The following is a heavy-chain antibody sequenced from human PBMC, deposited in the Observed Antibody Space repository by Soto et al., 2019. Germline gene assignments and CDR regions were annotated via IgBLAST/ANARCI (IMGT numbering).Heavy chain of an antibody. V-gene: IGHV3-53*04. D-gene: IGHD3-3*01. Sequence: GGSLRLSCAASGFTVSSNYMSWVRQAPGKGLEWVSVIYSGVSTYYADSVKGRFTISRHNSKNTLFLQMNSLRADDTAVYYCARGIRSAPYYFDYWGQGTLVTVSS. CDR2: IYSGVST. CDR1: GFTVSSNY. CDR3: ARGIRSAPYYFDY. J-gene: IGHJ4*02.